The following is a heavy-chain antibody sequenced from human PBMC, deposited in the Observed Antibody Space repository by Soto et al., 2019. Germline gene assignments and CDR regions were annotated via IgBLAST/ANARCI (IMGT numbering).Heavy chain of an antibody. V-gene: IGHV1-18*01. CDR2: ISAYNGNT. CDR1: GYTFTSYG. D-gene: IGHD3-22*01. CDR3: ARDQGLHDSSGYFLTGYYYYGMYV. Sequence: ASVKVSCKASGYTFTSYGIRWVRQSPGQGLEWMGWISAYNGNTNYAQKLQGRVTMTTDTSTSTAYMELRSLRSDDTAVYYCARDQGLHDSSGYFLTGYYYYGMYVWGQ. J-gene: IGHJ6*02.